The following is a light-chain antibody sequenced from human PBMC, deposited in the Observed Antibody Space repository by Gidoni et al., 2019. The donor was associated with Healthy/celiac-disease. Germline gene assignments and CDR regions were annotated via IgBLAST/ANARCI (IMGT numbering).Light chain of an antibody. J-gene: IGLJ1*01. CDR1: SSDVGGYNY. V-gene: IGLV2-14*01. CDR2: EVS. CDR3: SSYTSSSAYV. Sequence: QSALTQPASVSGSPGQSITVSCTGTSSDVGGYNYVSWYQQHPGTAPKLIIYEVSNRPSGVSNLFSGSKSGNTASLTISGLQAEDEADYYCSSYTSSSAYVFGTGTKVTVL.